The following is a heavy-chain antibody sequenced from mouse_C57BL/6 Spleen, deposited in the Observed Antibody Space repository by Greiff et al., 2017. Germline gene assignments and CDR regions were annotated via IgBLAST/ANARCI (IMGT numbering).Heavy chain of an antibody. D-gene: IGHD1-1*01. V-gene: IGHV1-64*01. CDR2: IHPNSGST. CDR1: GYTFTSYW. CDR3: ARGGSKDRYYAMDY. Sequence: QVQLKQPGAELVKPGASVKLSCKASGYTFTSYWMHWVKQRPGQGLEWIGMIHPNSGSTNYNEKFKSKATLTVDKSSSTAYMQLSSLTSEDSAVYYGARGGSKDRYYAMDYWGQGTSVTVSS. J-gene: IGHJ4*01.